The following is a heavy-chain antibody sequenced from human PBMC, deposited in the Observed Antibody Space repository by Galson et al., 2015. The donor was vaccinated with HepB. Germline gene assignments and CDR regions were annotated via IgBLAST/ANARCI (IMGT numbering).Heavy chain of an antibody. D-gene: IGHD2-2*01. CDR2: LYSGGST. CDR1: GFTFSSYD. Sequence: SLRLSCAASGFTFSSYDMTWVRQAPGKGLEWVSVLYSGGSTYYADSVKGRFTISRDNSKNTLYLQMNSLRAEDTAVYYCARVGVVVPAASTWGQGTLVTVSS. CDR3: ARVGVVVPAAST. J-gene: IGHJ4*02. V-gene: IGHV3-66*01.